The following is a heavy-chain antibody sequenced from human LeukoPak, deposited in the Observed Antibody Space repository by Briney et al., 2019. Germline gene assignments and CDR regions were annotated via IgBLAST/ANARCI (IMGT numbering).Heavy chain of an antibody. D-gene: IGHD3-16*02. V-gene: IGHV3-30*09. J-gene: IGHJ4*02. Sequence: GGSLRLSCAASGFTFSSYAMHWVRQAPGKGLEWVAVISYDGSNKYYADSVKGRFAISRDNAKNSLYLQMNSLRAEDTAVYYCARDITFGGVIVRPFDYWGQGTLVTVSS. CDR1: GFTFSSYA. CDR2: ISYDGSNK. CDR3: ARDITFGGVIVRPFDY.